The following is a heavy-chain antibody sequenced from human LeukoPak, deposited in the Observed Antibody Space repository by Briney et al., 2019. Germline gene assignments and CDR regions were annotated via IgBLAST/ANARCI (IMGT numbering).Heavy chain of an antibody. CDR1: GYSFTTYW. Sequence: GQSLKISCKGSGYSFTTYWIGWVRQMPGKGLEWMGMIYPGDSDTRYSPSFQGQVTISADKSISTAYLQWSSLKASDTAMYYCARPRGDSSGYYYSPFDYWGQGTLVTVSS. D-gene: IGHD3-22*01. CDR3: ARPRGDSSGYYYSPFDY. J-gene: IGHJ4*02. CDR2: IYPGDSDT. V-gene: IGHV5-51*01.